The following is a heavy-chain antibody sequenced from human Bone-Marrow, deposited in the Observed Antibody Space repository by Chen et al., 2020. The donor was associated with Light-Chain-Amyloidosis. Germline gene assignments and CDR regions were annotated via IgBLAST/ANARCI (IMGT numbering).Heavy chain of an antibody. CDR3: ARRRDGYNFDY. V-gene: IGHV5-51*01. CDR2: IYPDDSDA. CDR1: GYTFPNYW. D-gene: IGHD5-12*01. J-gene: IGHJ4*02. Sequence: EVHLEKSGPEVKKTGECLKSSCKGSGYTFPNYWVGWVRQMPGKGLEWMGVIYPDDSDARYSPSFEGQVTISADKSITTAYLQWRSLKASDTAMYYCARRRDGYNFDYWGQGTLVTVSS.